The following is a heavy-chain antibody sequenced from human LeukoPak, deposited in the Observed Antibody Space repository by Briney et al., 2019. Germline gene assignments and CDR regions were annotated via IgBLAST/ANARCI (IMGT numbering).Heavy chain of an antibody. Sequence: ASVKVSCKASGYTFINHAIHWVRQAPGQRLEWMGWINIGNGNTKCSQNFQGRITITRDTSATTAYMDLSGLRSEDTAVYYCARRRGRSFDYWGQGTLVTVSS. V-gene: IGHV1-3*04. CDR3: ARRRGRSFDY. J-gene: IGHJ4*02. CDR1: GYTFINHA. D-gene: IGHD3-10*01. CDR2: INIGNGNT.